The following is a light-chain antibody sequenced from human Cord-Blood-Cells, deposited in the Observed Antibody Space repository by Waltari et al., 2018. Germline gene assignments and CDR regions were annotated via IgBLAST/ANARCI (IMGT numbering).Light chain of an antibody. J-gene: IGLJ2*01. CDR2: EDS. V-gene: IGLV3-10*01. Sequence: SYELTQPPSVSVSPGQTARLACSGDALPKKYAYWYQQKSGQAPVLVISEDSKRPSEIPERFSGSSSGTMATLTISGAQVEDEADYYCYSTDSSGNHRVFGGGTKLTVL. CDR3: YSTDSSGNHRV. CDR1: ALPKKY.